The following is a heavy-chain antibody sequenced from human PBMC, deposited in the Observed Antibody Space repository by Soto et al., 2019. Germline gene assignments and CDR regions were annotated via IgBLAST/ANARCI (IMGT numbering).Heavy chain of an antibody. CDR2: IYYSGST. J-gene: IGHJ5*02. Sequence: NPSETLSLTCTVSGGSISSGGYYWSWIRQHPGKGLEWIGYIYYSGSTYYNPSLKSRVTISVDTSKNQFSLKLSSVTAADTAVYYCARVIPYYYGSGSYHWFDPWGQGTLVTVSS. CDR3: ARVIPYYYGSGSYHWFDP. CDR1: GGSISSGGYY. V-gene: IGHV4-31*03. D-gene: IGHD3-10*01.